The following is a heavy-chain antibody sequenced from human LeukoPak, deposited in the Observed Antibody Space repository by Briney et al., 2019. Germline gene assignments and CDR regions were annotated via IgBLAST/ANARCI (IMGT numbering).Heavy chain of an antibody. CDR1: GGSISSVNYY. Sequence: PSQTLSLTCTVSGGSISSVNYYWSWIRQHPGKGLEWIGYIYRSGTTYYNPSLKSRLTISLDTSKNQFSLNLSSVTAADTAVYYCARAPEYSTFDYWGQGTLVTVSA. CDR3: ARAPEYSTFDY. V-gene: IGHV4-31*03. D-gene: IGHD4-11*01. CDR2: IYRSGTT. J-gene: IGHJ4*02.